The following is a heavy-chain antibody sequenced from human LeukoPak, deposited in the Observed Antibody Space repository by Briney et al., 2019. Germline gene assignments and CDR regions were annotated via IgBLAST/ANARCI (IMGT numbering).Heavy chain of an antibody. D-gene: IGHD2-2*02. V-gene: IGHV1-18*01. J-gene: IGHJ4*02. CDR1: GYTFASFG. CDR2: ISVYNGNT. Sequence: ASVKVSCKASGYTFASFGITWVRQAPGQGVEWMGWISVYNGNTNYAQNLQGRVTLTTDTSTSTAYMELRSLRSDDTALYYCARTCSSSSCYMVHWGQGTLVTVSS. CDR3: ARTCSSSSCYMVH.